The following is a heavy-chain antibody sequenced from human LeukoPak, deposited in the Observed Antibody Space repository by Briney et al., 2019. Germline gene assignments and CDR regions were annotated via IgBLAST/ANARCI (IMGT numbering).Heavy chain of an antibody. CDR2: INAKSGDT. CDR1: GYTFTDYY. Sequence: ASVKVSCKASGYTFTDYYMHWVQQAPGQGLEWMGWINAKSGDTKYAQKFQARVTMTRDTSITTTYMEVSRLSSDDTAVYYCARQNTGQLDSWGQGTLVTVSS. CDR3: ARQNTGQLDS. D-gene: IGHD2-8*02. V-gene: IGHV1-2*02. J-gene: IGHJ5*01.